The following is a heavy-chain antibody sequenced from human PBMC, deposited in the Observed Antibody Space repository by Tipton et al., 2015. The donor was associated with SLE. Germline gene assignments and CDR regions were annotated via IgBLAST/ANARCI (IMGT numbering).Heavy chain of an antibody. D-gene: IGHD2-2*01. CDR3: AREGRYPYYYYYMDV. J-gene: IGHJ6*03. V-gene: IGHV4-59*11. CDR1: GGSISSHY. Sequence: TLSLTCTVSGGSISSHYWNWIRQPPGKGLEWIGYFSYSGSTHYNPSLRSRVTISLNTSKNQFSLKLSSVTAADTAVYYCAREGRYPYYYYYMDVWGKGTTVTVSS. CDR2: FSYSGST.